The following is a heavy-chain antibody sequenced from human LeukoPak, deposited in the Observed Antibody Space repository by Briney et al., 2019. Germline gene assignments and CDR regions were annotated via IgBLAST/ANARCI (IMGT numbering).Heavy chain of an antibody. J-gene: IGHJ4*02. V-gene: IGHV4-38-2*01. CDR2: IYHNGNT. Sequence: SETLSLTCAVSGYSVSSGFFSWCSRQPPGKGLEWIATIYHNGNTYYNPSLKSRVTISVDTSKNQSSLKVSSVTAADTAVYYCTRGVALSDHGIIDSWGQGTLATVSS. D-gene: IGHD6-19*01. CDR3: TRGVALSDHGIIDS. CDR1: GYSVSSGFF.